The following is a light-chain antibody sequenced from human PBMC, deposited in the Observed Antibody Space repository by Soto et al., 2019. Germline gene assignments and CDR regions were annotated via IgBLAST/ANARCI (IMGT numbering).Light chain of an antibody. Sequence: QSVLTQPRSVSGSPGQSVTISCTGTSSDIGAYIYVSWYQQHPGKAPKLMISEVSRRPSGVPERFSGSKSGNTASLTVSGLQADDEAHYYCSSYAGSNNFVFGTGTKVIVL. CDR2: EVS. J-gene: IGLJ1*01. CDR1: SSDIGAYIY. CDR3: SSYAGSNNFV. V-gene: IGLV2-8*01.